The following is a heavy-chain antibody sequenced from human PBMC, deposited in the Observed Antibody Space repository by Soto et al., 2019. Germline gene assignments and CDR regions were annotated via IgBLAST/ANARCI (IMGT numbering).Heavy chain of an antibody. CDR2: VGTSGKTI. Sequence: GGSLRLSCAVSGFTFSSYEMNWVRQAPGKGLEWVSYVGTSGKTIYYADSVRGRFTISRDNAKNSLYLQMNSLRAEDTAVYFCARDPAIYSGKFDYGLDVWGRGTTVTVSS. CDR3: ARDPAIYSGKFDYGLDV. J-gene: IGHJ6*02. CDR1: GFTFSSYE. D-gene: IGHD4-4*01. V-gene: IGHV3-48*03.